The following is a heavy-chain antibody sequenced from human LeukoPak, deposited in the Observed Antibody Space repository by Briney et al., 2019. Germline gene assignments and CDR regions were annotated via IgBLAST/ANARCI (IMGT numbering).Heavy chain of an antibody. CDR1: GFTFRSYW. V-gene: IGHV3-74*01. J-gene: IGHJ4*02. Sequence: PGGPLRLSCAASGFTFRSYWMHWVRQVPGKGLVWVSLINSDGTTSHADSVKGRFTISRDNAKNTLYLQMNSLRAEDTAVYYCARSAADAFDYWGQGTLVTVSS. CDR2: INSDGTT. CDR3: ARSAADAFDY.